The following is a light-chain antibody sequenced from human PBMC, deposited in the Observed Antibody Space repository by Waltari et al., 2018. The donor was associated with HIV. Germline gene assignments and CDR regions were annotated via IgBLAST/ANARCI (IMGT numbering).Light chain of an antibody. V-gene: IGLV1-44*01. J-gene: IGLJ2*01. CDR3: ASWDDSLNGVI. Sequence: QSVLTQPPSASGTPGQRVTISCSGSNSNIGTRPVNWYQQLAGPAPKLLIYRSDLRPSGVPGRFSGSKSATSASLAISGLQSEDEATYYCASWDDSLNGVIFGGGTELTVL. CDR1: NSNIGTRP. CDR2: RSD.